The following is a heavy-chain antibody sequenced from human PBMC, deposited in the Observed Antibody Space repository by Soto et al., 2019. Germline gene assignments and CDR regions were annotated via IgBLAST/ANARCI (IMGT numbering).Heavy chain of an antibody. CDR1: GFTFSSYG. CDR2: ISYDGSNK. J-gene: IGHJ6*02. Sequence: GGSLRLSCAASGFTFSSYGMHWVRQAPGKGLEWVAVISYDGSNKYYADSVKGRFTISRDNSKNTLYLQMNSLRAEDTAVYYCATQSYIPPLYYYYGMDVWGQGTTVTVSS. D-gene: IGHD2-2*02. CDR3: ATQSYIPPLYYYYGMDV. V-gene: IGHV3-30*03.